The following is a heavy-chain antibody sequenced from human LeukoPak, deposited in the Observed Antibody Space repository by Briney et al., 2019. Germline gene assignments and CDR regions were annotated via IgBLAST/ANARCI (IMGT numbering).Heavy chain of an antibody. J-gene: IGHJ6*02. V-gene: IGHV1-18*01. D-gene: IGHD6-13*01. Sequence: ASVKVSCKASGGTFSSYAISWVRQAPGQGLEWMGWISAYNGNTNYAQKLQGRVTMTTDTSTSTAYMELRSLRSDDTAVYYCARDSSPEDYYYYGMDVWGQGTAVTVSS. CDR2: ISAYNGNT. CDR1: GGTFSSYA. CDR3: ARDSSPEDYYYYGMDV.